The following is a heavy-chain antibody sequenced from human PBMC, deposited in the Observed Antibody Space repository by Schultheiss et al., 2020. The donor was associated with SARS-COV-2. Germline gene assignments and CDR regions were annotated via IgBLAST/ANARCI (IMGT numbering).Heavy chain of an antibody. CDR3: ARAGGMVVAADY. CDR2: INPNSGGT. D-gene: IGHD2-15*01. J-gene: IGHJ4*02. CDR1: GYTFTSYY. V-gene: IGHV1-2*02. Sequence: ASVKVSCKASGYTFTSYYMHWVRQAPGQGLEWMGIINPNSGGTNYAQKFQGRVTMTRDTSISTAYMELSRLRSDDTAVYYCARAGGMVVAADYWGQGTLVTVAS.